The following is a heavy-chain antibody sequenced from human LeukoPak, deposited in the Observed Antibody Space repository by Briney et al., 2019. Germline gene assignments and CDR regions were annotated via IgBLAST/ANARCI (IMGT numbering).Heavy chain of an antibody. CDR3: AKDIFRCSSTSCYYFDY. J-gene: IGHJ4*02. D-gene: IGHD2-2*01. CDR1: GFTFSSYG. V-gene: IGHV3-30*02. Sequence: PGGSLRLSCAASGFTFSSYGMHWVRQAPGKGLEWVSFIRYDGSNKYYADSVKGRFTISRDNSKNSLYLQMNSLRTEDTALYYCAKDIFRCSSTSCYYFDYWGQGTLVTVSS. CDR2: IRYDGSNK.